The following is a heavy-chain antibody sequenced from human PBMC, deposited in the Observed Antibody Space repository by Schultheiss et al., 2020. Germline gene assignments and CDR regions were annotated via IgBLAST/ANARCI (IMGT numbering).Heavy chain of an antibody. D-gene: IGHD3-10*01. Sequence: SETLSLTCAVYGGSFSGNFWTWIRQPPGKGLEWIGEINHRGSTTYNPSLKSRVTISVDTSKKQFSLRLTSVTAADTDVYYCARSPPRGHFDYWGQGTLVTVSS. CDR1: GGSFSGNF. CDR3: ARSPPRGHFDY. J-gene: IGHJ4*02. CDR2: INHRGST. V-gene: IGHV4-34*01.